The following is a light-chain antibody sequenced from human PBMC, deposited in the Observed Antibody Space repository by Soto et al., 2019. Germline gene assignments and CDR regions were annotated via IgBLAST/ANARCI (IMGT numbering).Light chain of an antibody. CDR3: QKYNTARRT. CDR2: ATS. Sequence: DVQMTQSPSSLSAFVGDRVTITCRASQGIAPYLAWFQQKPGKVPKLLIYATSTLQSGVLSRFSGSGSGTDFTLTISSLQPEDVATYYCQKYNTARRTFGGVTKVEIK. J-gene: IGKJ4*01. V-gene: IGKV1-27*01. CDR1: QGIAPY.